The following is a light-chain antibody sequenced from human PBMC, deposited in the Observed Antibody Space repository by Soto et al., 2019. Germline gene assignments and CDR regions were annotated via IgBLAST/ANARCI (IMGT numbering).Light chain of an antibody. J-gene: IGLJ1*01. CDR3: SSYTSSRTYV. CDR1: SSDIGGYSY. V-gene: IGLV2-14*01. Sequence: QSALTQPASVSGSPGQSVTISCTGTSSDIGGYSYVSWYQQHPGKAPKVMIYEVTNRPSGVSNRFSGSKSGNTASLTISGLQAEDEADYYCSSYTSSRTYVFGTGNKLTVL. CDR2: EVT.